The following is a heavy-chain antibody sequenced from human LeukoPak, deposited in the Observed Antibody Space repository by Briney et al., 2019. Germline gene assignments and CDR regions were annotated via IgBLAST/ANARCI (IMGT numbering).Heavy chain of an antibody. D-gene: IGHD6-19*01. Sequence: KSSETLSLTCTVSGGSIGTYYWSWIRQPPGKGLDWIGCIFYSGSTNYNPSLKSRVTISVDTSKNQFSLKLSSVTAADTAVYYCARHSGRAVTGFDYWGQGTLVTVSS. J-gene: IGHJ4*02. CDR1: GGSIGTYY. CDR2: IFYSGST. CDR3: ARHSGRAVTGFDY. V-gene: IGHV4-59*08.